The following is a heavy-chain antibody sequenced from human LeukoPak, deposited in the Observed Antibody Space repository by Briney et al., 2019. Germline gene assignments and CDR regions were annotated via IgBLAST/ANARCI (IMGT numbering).Heavy chain of an antibody. CDR3: AKVVSGSTGSHFDY. J-gene: IGHJ4*02. D-gene: IGHD1-1*01. CDR2: IHYDSTTE. V-gene: IGHV3-30*02. Sequence: GGSLRLSCAASGFAFSSYGMHWVRQAPGKGLEWVAYIHYDSTTEDYADSVKGRFTISRDNSKNTLYLQMNSLRAEDTAVYYCAKVVSGSTGSHFDYWGQGTLVTVSS. CDR1: GFAFSSYG.